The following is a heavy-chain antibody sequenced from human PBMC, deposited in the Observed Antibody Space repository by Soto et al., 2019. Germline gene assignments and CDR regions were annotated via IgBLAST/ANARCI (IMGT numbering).Heavy chain of an antibody. CDR1: GFTFSYYW. CDR2: IKDDGSEN. D-gene: IGHD3-16*01. J-gene: IGHJ6*03. Sequence: PGGSLRLSCEASGFTFSYYWMTWVRQAPRKGLEWVASIKDDGSENYYVDSVKGRFTLSRDNAKNSLYLQMNSLRAEDTAVYYCARVNDYVWGSFLYYYMDAWGKGTTVTVS. V-gene: IGHV3-7*01. CDR3: ARVNDYVWGSFLYYYMDA.